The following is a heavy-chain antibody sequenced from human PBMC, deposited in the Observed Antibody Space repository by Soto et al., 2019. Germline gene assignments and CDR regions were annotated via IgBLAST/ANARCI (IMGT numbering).Heavy chain of an antibody. J-gene: IGHJ5*02. V-gene: IGHV3-33*01. CDR3: ARDGIPIWSYVGSFDP. D-gene: IGHD3-10*01. CDR2: IWLAEGHI. CDR1: GFNFSKSG. Sequence: GGSLSLSCASSGFNFSKSGIPSVRETPGTGLEWVAIIWLAEGHIAHGETVKGRFTVPRDNSKNMLYLQMDNLGVEDTAVYYCARDGIPIWSYVGSFDPWGPGTLVTVSS.